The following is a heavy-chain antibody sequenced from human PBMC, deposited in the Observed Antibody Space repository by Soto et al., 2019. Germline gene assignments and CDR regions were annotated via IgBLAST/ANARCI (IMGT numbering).Heavy chain of an antibody. Sequence: SVKVSCKASGGTFSSYAISWVRQAPGQGLEWMGGIIPIFGTANYAQKFQGRVTITADESTSTAYMELRSLRSDDTAVYYCARDKFLNNALDYWGQGTLVTVSS. J-gene: IGHJ4*02. D-gene: IGHD1-1*01. CDR3: ARDKFLNNALDY. CDR1: GGTFSSYA. CDR2: IIPIFGTA. V-gene: IGHV1-69*13.